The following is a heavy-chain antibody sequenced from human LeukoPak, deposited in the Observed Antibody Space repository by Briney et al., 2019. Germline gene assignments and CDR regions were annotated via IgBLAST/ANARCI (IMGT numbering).Heavy chain of an antibody. CDR3: ARTYGSGSLDY. D-gene: IGHD2-15*01. CDR1: GFTFSTHW. Sequence: GRSLRLSCAASGFTFSTHWMHWVRQAPGKGLGWVSRMNGDGSSTKYADSVKGRFTISRDNAKNTLYLQMNSLRAEDTAVYYCARTYGSGSLDYGGQGTLVTVSS. V-gene: IGHV3-74*01. J-gene: IGHJ4*02. CDR2: MNGDGSST.